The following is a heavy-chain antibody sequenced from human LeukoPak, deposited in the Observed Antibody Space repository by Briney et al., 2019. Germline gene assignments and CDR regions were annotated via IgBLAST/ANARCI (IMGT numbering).Heavy chain of an antibody. V-gene: IGHV1-69*01. CDR2: IIPIFDTA. CDR3: ARDRSILTGPYYYYGMDV. D-gene: IGHD3-9*01. CDR1: GGTFSSYA. Sequence: ASVKVSCKASGGTFSSYAISWVRQAPGQGLEWMGGIIPIFDTANYAQKFQGRVTITADESTSTAYMELSSLRSEDTAVYYCARDRSILTGPYYYYGMDVWGQGTTVTVSS. J-gene: IGHJ6*02.